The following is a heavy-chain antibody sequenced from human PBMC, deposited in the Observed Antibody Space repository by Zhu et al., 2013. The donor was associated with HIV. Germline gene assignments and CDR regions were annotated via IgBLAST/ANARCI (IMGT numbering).Heavy chain of an antibody. V-gene: IGHV1-69*12. Sequence: QVQLVQSGAEVKKPGSSVKVSCKASGGTFSSYAISWVRQAPGQGLEWMGGIIPIFGTANYAQKFQGRVTITADESTSTAYMELSSLRSEDTAVYYCARAFEYYDFWSGYRDYYYGMDVWGQGTTVTVSS. J-gene: IGHJ6*02. CDR1: GGTFSSYA. CDR2: IIPIFGTA. D-gene: IGHD3-3*01. CDR3: ARAFEYYDFWSGYRDYYYGMDV.